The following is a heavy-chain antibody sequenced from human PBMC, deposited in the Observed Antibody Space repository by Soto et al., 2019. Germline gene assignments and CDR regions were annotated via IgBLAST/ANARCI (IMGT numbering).Heavy chain of an antibody. J-gene: IGHJ6*02. CDR3: EKRYAFPSGRWYGLGV. V-gene: IGHV4-4*02. CDR2: IYHIGST. CDR1: GASINSANW. Sequence: SETLSLTCSVSGASINSANWWVWVRQPPGKGLEWIGEIYHIGSTTYNPSLKSRATISVDKSKNQFSLIVTSVTAADTAVYYCEKRYAFPSGRWYGLGVWGQGTTVTISS. D-gene: IGHD2-15*01.